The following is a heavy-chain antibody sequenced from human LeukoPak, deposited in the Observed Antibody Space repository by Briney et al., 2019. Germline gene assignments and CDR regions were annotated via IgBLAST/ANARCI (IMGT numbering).Heavy chain of an antibody. J-gene: IGHJ4*02. CDR1: GFTFSSYS. Sequence: GGSLRLSCAASGFTFSSYSMTWVRQAPGKGLEWVSSISSSSSYIYYADSVKGRFTISRDNAKNSLYLQMNSLRSEDTAVYYCARVSTRSSGCYGGRGTLVTVSS. CDR2: ISSSSSYI. D-gene: IGHD6-19*01. V-gene: IGHV3-21*01. CDR3: ARVSTRSSGCY.